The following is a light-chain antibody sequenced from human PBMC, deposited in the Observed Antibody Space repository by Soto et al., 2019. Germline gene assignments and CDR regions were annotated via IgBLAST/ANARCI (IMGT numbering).Light chain of an antibody. Sequence: EIVMTQSPATLSVSPGERATLSCRASQGVGNNLAWYQQKPGQAPRLLVYGASTRATGIPVRFSGSGSGTQFPLSKSSLQSEDFAVYYCQHYHNWPPWTFGQGTKVEIK. CDR1: QGVGNN. CDR3: QHYHNWPPWT. J-gene: IGKJ1*01. CDR2: GAS. V-gene: IGKV3-15*01.